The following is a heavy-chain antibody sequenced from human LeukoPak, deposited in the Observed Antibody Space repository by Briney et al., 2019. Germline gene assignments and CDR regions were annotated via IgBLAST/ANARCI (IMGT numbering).Heavy chain of an antibody. Sequence: PGGSLRLSCAASGFTFSSYAMSWVRQAPGKGVEWVSAISGSGGSTYYADSVKGRFTISRDNSKNTLYLQMNSLRAEDTAVYYCAKGVMTTVTPYYYMDVWGKGTTVTVSS. CDR1: GFTFSSYA. D-gene: IGHD4-11*01. V-gene: IGHV3-23*01. CDR2: ISGSGGST. J-gene: IGHJ6*03. CDR3: AKGVMTTVTPYYYMDV.